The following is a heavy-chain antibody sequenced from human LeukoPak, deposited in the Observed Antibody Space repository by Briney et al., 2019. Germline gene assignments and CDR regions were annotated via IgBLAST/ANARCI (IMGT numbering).Heavy chain of an antibody. D-gene: IGHD1-26*01. J-gene: IGHJ4*02. V-gene: IGHV1-2*02. CDR2: INPNSGGT. CDR1: GYTFTDYH. Sequence: ASVKVSCKASGYTFTDYHMHWVRQAPGQGLEWMGWINPNSGGTNYAQKFQGRVSMTRDTSTSTAYMELSRLISDDTAVYYCARDAGTYPGRYYFDYWGQGTLVTVSS. CDR3: ARDAGTYPGRYYFDY.